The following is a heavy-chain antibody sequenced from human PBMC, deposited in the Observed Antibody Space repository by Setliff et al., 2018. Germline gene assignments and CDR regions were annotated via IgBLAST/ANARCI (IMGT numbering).Heavy chain of an antibody. Sequence: SETLSLTCAVYGGSFSAYYWIWIRQPPGKGLEWIGEINHSGSTNYNPSLKSRVTMSVDTSKNHFSLELTSVTAADTAVYYCARAPVGDRNGLFDSWGQGTLVTVSS. V-gene: IGHV4-34*10. CDR2: INHSGST. J-gene: IGHJ4*02. CDR1: GGSFSAYY. D-gene: IGHD6-19*01. CDR3: ARAPVGDRNGLFDS.